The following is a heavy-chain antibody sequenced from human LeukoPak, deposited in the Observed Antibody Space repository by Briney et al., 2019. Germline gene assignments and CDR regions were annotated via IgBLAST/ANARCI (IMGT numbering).Heavy chain of an antibody. J-gene: IGHJ4*02. D-gene: IGHD4-17*01. Sequence: SVKVSCKASGFTFTSSAMQWVRQARGQRLEGIGWIVVGRGNTNYAQKFQERVTITRDMATSTAYMELSSLKSEDTAVYYCAAALDGDYVGYFDYWGQGTLVTVSS. CDR2: IVVGRGNT. CDR1: GFTFTSSA. CDR3: AAALDGDYVGYFDY. V-gene: IGHV1-58*02.